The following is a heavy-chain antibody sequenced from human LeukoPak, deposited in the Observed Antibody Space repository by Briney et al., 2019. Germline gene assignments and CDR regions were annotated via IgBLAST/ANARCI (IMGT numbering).Heavy chain of an antibody. CDR3: ARGLYYGSGSYSSFDY. CDR2: IWNDGSNK. J-gene: IGHJ4*02. Sequence: GGSLRLSCAASGFTFSSYGMHWARQAPGKGREWVAVIWNDGSNKYYADSVKGRFTISRDNSKNTLYLQMNSLRAEDTAVYYCARGLYYGSGSYSSFDYWGQGTLVTVSS. D-gene: IGHD3-10*01. CDR1: GFTFSSYG. V-gene: IGHV3-33*01.